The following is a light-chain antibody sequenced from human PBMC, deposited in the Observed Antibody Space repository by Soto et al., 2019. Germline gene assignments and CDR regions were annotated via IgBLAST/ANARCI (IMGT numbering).Light chain of an antibody. J-gene: IGKJ4*01. CDR3: QQYYGAPLT. Sequence: DIVMTQSPDSLAVSLGERATINCKSSQSLLYSLNNKTYLAWYQQKPGQPPKLLIHWASTREYGVPDRFTGSGSGTDFALTISSLQAEDVAVYYCQQYYGAPLTFGGGTKAEIK. CDR2: WAS. V-gene: IGKV4-1*01. CDR1: QSLLYSLNNKTY.